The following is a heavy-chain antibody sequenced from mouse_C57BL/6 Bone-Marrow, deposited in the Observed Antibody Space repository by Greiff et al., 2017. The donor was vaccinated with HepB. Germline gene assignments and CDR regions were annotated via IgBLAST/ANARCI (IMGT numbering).Heavy chain of an antibody. D-gene: IGHD1-1*01. CDR1: GFTFSSYA. CDR2: ISSGGDYI. V-gene: IGHV5-9-1*02. Sequence: EVKLMESGEGLVKPGGSLKLSCAASGFTFSSYAMSWVRQTPEKRLEWVAYISSGGDYIYYADTVKGRFTISRDNARNTLYLQMSSLKSEDTAMYYCTRPLITTVVPWYFDVWGTGTTVTVSS. J-gene: IGHJ1*03. CDR3: TRPLITTVVPWYFDV.